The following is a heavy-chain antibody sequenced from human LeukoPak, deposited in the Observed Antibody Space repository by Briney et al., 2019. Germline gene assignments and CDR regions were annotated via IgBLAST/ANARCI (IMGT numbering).Heavy chain of an antibody. CDR2: ISGSGGST. CDR3: AKDRMDYYGSGSYYWFDP. V-gene: IGHV3-23*01. Sequence: GGSLRLSCAASGFTFSSYAMSWVRQAPGKGLEWVSAISGSGGSTYHADSVKGRFTISRDNSKNTLYLQMNSLRAEDTAVYYCAKDRMDYYGSGSYYWFDPWGQGTLVTVSS. CDR1: GFTFSSYA. J-gene: IGHJ5*02. D-gene: IGHD3-10*01.